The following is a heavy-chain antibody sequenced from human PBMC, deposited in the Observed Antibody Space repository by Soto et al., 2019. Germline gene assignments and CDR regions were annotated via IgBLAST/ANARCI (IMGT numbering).Heavy chain of an antibody. J-gene: IGHJ5*02. V-gene: IGHV1-18*01. D-gene: IGHD3-3*01. CDR2: IITYHGNA. CDR3: ASGFWSGYFNWFDP. CDR1: GYTFTSYG. Sequence: ASVKVSCKASGYTFTSYGISWVRQAPGQGLEWMGWIITYHGNANYAQKLQGRVTMTADKSTSTAYMELSSLRSEDTAVYYCASGFWSGYFNWFDPWGQGTLVTVSS.